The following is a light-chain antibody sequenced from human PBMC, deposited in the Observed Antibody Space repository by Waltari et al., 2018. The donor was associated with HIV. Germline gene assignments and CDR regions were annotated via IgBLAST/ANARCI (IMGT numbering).Light chain of an antibody. V-gene: IGKV3-15*01. Sequence: EIVMTHSPATLSVSAGERVTLSCRASQSVNSNLAWYQQKPGQAPRLLIYGASTRAAGIPARFSGSGSGTEFTLTISSQQSEDFAVYYCQRYNNWPPAWTFGQGTKVEIK. CDR2: GAS. CDR1: QSVNSN. J-gene: IGKJ1*01. CDR3: QRYNNWPPAWT.